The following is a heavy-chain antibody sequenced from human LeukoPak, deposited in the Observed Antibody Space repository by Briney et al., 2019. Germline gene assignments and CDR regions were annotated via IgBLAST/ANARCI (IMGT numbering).Heavy chain of an antibody. Sequence: GGSLRLSCAASGFTFSSYAMHWVRQAPGKGLEWVAVISYDGSNKYYADSVKGRFTISRDNSKNTLYLQMNSLRAEDTAVYYCARAPPAWGGGLNYFDYWGQGTLVTVSS. CDR3: ARAPPAWGGGLNYFDY. CDR1: GFTFSSYA. D-gene: IGHD2-2*01. CDR2: ISYDGSNK. J-gene: IGHJ4*02. V-gene: IGHV3-30-3*01.